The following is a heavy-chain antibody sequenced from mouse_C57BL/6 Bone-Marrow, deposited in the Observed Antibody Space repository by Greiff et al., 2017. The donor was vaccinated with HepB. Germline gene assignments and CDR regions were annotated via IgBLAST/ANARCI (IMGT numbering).Heavy chain of an antibody. D-gene: IGHD1-1*01. J-gene: IGHJ3*01. Sequence: VQRVESGPGLVAPSQSLSITCTVSGFSLTSYAISWVRQPPGKGLEWLGVIWTGGGTNYNSALKSRLSISKDNSKSQVFLKMNSLQTDDTARYYCARNKAYYGSIPWFAYWGQGTLVTVSA. CDR3: ARNKAYYGSIPWFAY. CDR1: GFSLTSYA. V-gene: IGHV2-9-1*01. CDR2: IWTGGGT.